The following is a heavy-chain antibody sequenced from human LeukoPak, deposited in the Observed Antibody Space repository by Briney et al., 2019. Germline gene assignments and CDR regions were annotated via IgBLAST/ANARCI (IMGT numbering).Heavy chain of an antibody. CDR1: GFAFSSYS. CDR3: AREEGNYAFEY. Sequence: PGGSLRLSCAASGFAFSSYSMNWVRQAPGKGLEWVSYISSSSSTIYYADSVKGRFTISRDNARNSVYLQMSSLRAEDTAVYYCAREEGNYAFEYWGQGTLVTVSS. J-gene: IGHJ4*02. V-gene: IGHV3-48*04. D-gene: IGHD2-2*01. CDR2: ISSSSSTI.